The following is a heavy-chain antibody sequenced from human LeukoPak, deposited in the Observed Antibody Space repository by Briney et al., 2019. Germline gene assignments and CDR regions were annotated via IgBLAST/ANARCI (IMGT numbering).Heavy chain of an antibody. CDR2: INEDGSEK. V-gene: IGHV3-7*04. Sequence: PGGSLRLSCAASGFTFSNYWMSWVRQAPGKGREWVANINEDGSEKYYVDSVKGRFTISRDNAKNSLYLQLNSLRAEDTAVYYCARGSSSSFDYWGPGPLVPVSS. CDR1: GFTFSNYW. D-gene: IGHD6-6*01. CDR3: ARGSSSSFDY. J-gene: IGHJ4*02.